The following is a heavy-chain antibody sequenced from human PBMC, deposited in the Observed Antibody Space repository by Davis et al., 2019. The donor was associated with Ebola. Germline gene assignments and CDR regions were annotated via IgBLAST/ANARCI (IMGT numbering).Heavy chain of an antibody. CDR3: ARVGYGDSWRWFDP. D-gene: IGHD4-17*01. J-gene: IGHJ5*02. V-gene: IGHV3-74*01. CDR1: GFTFSRVW. CDR2: INGDGSRT. Sequence: GESLKISCAASGFTFSRVWIHWVRQGPGKGLVWVSRINGDGSRTNYADSVKGRFTISRDNAKKTVYLQMNSLRAEDTAVYFCARVGYGDSWRWFDPWGQGTLVTVSS.